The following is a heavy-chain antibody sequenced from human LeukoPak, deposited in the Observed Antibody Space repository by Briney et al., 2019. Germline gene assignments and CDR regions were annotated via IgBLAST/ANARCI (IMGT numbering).Heavy chain of an antibody. D-gene: IGHD5-12*01. CDR1: GFTFDDYA. CDR2: ISWNSGSI. J-gene: IGHJ4*02. V-gene: IGHV3-9*01. Sequence: PGRSLRLSCAASGFTFDDYAMHWVRQAPGKGLEWVSGISWNSGSIGYAGSVKGRFTISRDNAKNSLYLQMNSLRAEDTAVYYCTRGYVGIDYWGQGTLVTVSS. CDR3: TRGYVGIDY.